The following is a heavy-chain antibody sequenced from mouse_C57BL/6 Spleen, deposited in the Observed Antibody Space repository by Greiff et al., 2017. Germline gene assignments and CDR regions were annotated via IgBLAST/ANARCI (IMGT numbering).Heavy chain of an antibody. Sequence: VKLQESGAELVRPGASVTLSCKASGYTFTDYEMHWVKQTPVHGLEWIGAIDPETGGTAYNQKFKGKAILTADKSSSTAYMELRSLTSEDSAVYYCTRYYGSTRYFDVWGTGTTVTVSS. CDR1: GYTFTDYE. V-gene: IGHV1-15*01. J-gene: IGHJ1*03. CDR3: TRYYGSTRYFDV. D-gene: IGHD1-1*01. CDR2: IDPETGGT.